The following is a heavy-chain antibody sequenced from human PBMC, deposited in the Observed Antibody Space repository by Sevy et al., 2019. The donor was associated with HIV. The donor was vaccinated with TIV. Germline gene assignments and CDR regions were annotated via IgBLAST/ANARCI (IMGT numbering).Heavy chain of an antibody. CDR3: ARGESGSPAADAFDI. D-gene: IGHD6-13*01. Sequence: GGSLRLSCAASGFTFSSYAMHWVRQAPGKGLEWVAVISYDGSNKYYADSVKGRFTISRDNSKNTLYLQMNSLRAEDTAVYYCARGESGSPAADAFDIWGQGTMVTVSS. J-gene: IGHJ3*02. CDR2: ISYDGSNK. V-gene: IGHV3-30-3*01. CDR1: GFTFSSYA.